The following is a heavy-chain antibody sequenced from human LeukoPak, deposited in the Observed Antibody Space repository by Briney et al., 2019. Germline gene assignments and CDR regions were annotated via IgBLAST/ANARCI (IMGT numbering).Heavy chain of an antibody. CDR1: GFTFSSYG. Sequence: PGGSLRLSCAASGFTFSSYGMHWVRQAPGKGLEWVAVISYDGSNKYYADSVKGRFTISRDNAKNSLYLQMNSLRAEDTALYYCARDYDSSGYSDAFDIWGQGTMVTVSS. V-gene: IGHV3-30*03. D-gene: IGHD3-22*01. J-gene: IGHJ3*02. CDR2: ISYDGSNK. CDR3: ARDYDSSGYSDAFDI.